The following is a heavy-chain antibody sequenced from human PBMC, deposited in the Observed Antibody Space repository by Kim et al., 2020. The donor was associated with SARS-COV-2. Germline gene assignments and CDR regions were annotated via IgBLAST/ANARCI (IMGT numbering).Heavy chain of an antibody. V-gene: IGHV4-34*01. CDR1: GGSFSGYY. CDR3: ARDRAVVTPHGWFDP. J-gene: IGHJ5*02. D-gene: IGHD2-21*02. Sequence: SETLSLTCAVYGGSFSGYYWSWIRQPPGKGLEWIGEINHSGSTNYNPSLKSRVTISVDTSKNQFSLKLSSVTAADTAVYYCARDRAVVTPHGWFDPWGQGTLVTVSS. CDR2: INHSGST.